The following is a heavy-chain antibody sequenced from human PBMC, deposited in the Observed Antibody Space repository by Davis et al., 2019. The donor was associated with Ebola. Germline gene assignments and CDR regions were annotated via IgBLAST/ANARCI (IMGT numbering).Heavy chain of an antibody. CDR3: ARDPEEQWLEGWFDP. V-gene: IGHV3-21*01. J-gene: IGHJ5*02. Sequence: PGGSLRLSCAASGFTFSSYAMHWVRQAPGKGLEWVSSISSSGSYRYYADVVKGRFTISRDNANNSLFLEMNSLRSEDTAVYYCARDPEEQWLEGWFDPWGQGTLVTVSS. CDR1: GFTFSSYA. CDR2: ISSSGSYR. D-gene: IGHD6-19*01.